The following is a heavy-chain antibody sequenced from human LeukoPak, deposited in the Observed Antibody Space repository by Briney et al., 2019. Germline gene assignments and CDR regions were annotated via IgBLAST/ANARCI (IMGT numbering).Heavy chain of an antibody. D-gene: IGHD3-10*01. CDR1: GYTFTSYD. V-gene: IGHV1-8*02. CDR3: AKDFGGAGSYHCPFDY. CDR2: MNPNSGNT. Sequence: ASVKVSCKASGYTFTSYDINWVRQATGQGLEWMGWMNPNSGNTGYAQKFQGRVTMTRNTSISTAYMELSSLRSEDTAVYYCAKDFGGAGSYHCPFDYWGQGTLVTVSS. J-gene: IGHJ4*02.